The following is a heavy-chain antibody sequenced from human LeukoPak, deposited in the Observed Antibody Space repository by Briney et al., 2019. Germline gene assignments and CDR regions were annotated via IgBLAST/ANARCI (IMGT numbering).Heavy chain of an antibody. J-gene: IGHJ4*02. CDR3: ARHYGSGKPWFDY. V-gene: IGHV4-59*01. Sequence: SETLSLTCTVSGGSISSYYWGWIRQPPGKGLEWIGSIYYSGSTNYNPSLKSRVTISVDTSKNQFSLKLSSVTAADTAVYYCARHYGSGKPWFDYWGQGTLVTVSS. D-gene: IGHD3-10*01. CDR1: GGSISSYY. CDR2: IYYSGST.